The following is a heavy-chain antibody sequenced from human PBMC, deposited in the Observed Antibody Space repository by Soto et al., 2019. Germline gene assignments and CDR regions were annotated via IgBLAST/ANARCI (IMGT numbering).Heavy chain of an antibody. CDR1: GFTFSSYA. V-gene: IGHV3-23*01. J-gene: IGHJ6*02. D-gene: IGHD1-1*01. CDR2: IRGSGDRT. Sequence: EVQLLESGGGLVQPGGSLRLSCAASGFTFSSYAMSWVRQAQGKGLEWVSVIRGSGDRTYYADSVKGRFTISRDNSKNPLYMQMNTLRAEDTAVYYCAKQQGPGTPYYYAMDVWVQVTTVTVSS. CDR3: AKQQGPGTPYYYAMDV.